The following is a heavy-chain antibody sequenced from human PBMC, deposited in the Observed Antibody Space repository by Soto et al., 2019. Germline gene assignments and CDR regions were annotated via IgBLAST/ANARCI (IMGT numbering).Heavy chain of an antibody. CDR2: ISYDGSNK. V-gene: IGHV3-30*04. Sequence: GGSLRLSCAASGFTFSSYAMHWVRQAPGKGLEWVAVISYDGSNKYYADSVKGRFTISRDNSKNTLYLQMNSLRTEDTAVYYCARDMGTTISGYYGMDVWGQGTTVTVSS. J-gene: IGHJ6*02. D-gene: IGHD3-9*01. CDR1: GFTFSSYA. CDR3: ARDMGTTISGYYGMDV.